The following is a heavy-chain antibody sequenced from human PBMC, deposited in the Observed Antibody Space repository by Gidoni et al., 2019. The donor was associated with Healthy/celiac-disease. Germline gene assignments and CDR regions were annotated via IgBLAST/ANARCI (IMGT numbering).Heavy chain of an antibody. Sequence: EVQQVQSGAEVKKPGESRKIPCKGSGDRFTSYWIGWVRQMPGKGLEWMGIIYPGDSDTRDSPSVQGQVTISADKSISTAYLQWSSLKASDTAMYYCARHGGYGDYGTIDYWGQGTLVTVSS. CDR1: GDRFTSYW. V-gene: IGHV5-51*01. J-gene: IGHJ4*02. CDR2: IYPGDSDT. CDR3: ARHGGYGDYGTIDY. D-gene: IGHD4-17*01.